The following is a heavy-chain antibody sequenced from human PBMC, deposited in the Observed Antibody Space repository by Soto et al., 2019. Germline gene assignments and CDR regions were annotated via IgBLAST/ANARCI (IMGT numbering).Heavy chain of an antibody. Sequence: KTGGSLRLSCAASGFTFSLYSMIWVRQAPGKGLEWVASITSNSSYIYYEDSLKGRFTISRDNAKNSLFLQLDSLRAEDTAVYFCVRARSTDSRPDYWGQGTLVTVSS. V-gene: IGHV3-21*01. D-gene: IGHD3-22*01. J-gene: IGHJ4*02. CDR3: VRARSTDSRPDY. CDR1: GFTFSLYS. CDR2: ITSNSSYI.